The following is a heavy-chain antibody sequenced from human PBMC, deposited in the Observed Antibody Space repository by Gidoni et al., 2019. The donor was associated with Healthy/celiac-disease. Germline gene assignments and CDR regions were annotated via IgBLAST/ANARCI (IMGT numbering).Heavy chain of an antibody. V-gene: IGHV3-15*01. CDR2: IKSKTDGGTT. Sequence: VQLVESWGGLVKPGGSLRLSCAASGFTFSNAWMSWVRQAPGKGLEWVGRIKSKTDGGTTDYAAPVKGRFTISRDDSKNTLYLQMNSLKTEDTAVYYGTTVSQYSSSSGASMPYYYYYGMDVWGQGTTVTVSS. CDR1: GFTFSNAW. D-gene: IGHD6-6*01. J-gene: IGHJ6*02. CDR3: TTVSQYSSSSGASMPYYYYYGMDV.